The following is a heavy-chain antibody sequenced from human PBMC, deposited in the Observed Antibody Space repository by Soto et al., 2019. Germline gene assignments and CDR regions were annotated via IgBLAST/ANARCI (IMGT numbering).Heavy chain of an antibody. CDR3: TRDYYISSSYYFDY. CDR2: INAGNGNT. D-gene: IGHD3-10*01. Sequence: GASVKVSCKASGYTFTSYAMHWVRPAPGQRLEWMGWINAGNGNTKYSQKFQGRVTITRDTSASTAYMELSSLRSEDTAVYFCTRDYYISSSYYFDYWGQGTLVTVSS. V-gene: IGHV1-3*01. J-gene: IGHJ4*02. CDR1: GYTFTSYA.